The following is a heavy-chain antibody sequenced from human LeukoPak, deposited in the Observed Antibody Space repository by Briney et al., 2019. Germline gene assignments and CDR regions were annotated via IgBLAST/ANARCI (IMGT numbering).Heavy chain of an antibody. CDR1: GYIFTSYG. CDR3: ARDMIPTVTIRSGDDY. Sequence: ASVKVSCKASGYIFTSYGINWVRQAPGQGLEWMGWISPYNGNTNYAQKFQGRVTMTTDTPTTTAYMELRSLRSDDTALYYCARDMIPTVTIRSGDDYWGQGTLVTVS. CDR2: ISPYNGNT. D-gene: IGHD4-17*01. J-gene: IGHJ4*02. V-gene: IGHV1-18*01.